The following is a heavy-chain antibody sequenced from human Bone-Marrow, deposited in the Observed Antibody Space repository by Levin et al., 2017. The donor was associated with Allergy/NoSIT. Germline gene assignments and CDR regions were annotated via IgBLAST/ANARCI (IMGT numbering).Heavy chain of an antibody. CDR1: GFTFSSYG. CDR2: IWYDGSNK. J-gene: IGHJ4*02. CDR3: ARAGVEMATIKGTLLDY. V-gene: IGHV3-33*01. Sequence: HGESLKISCAASGFTFSSYGMHWVRQAPGKGLEWVAVIWYDGSNKYYADSVKGRFTISRDNSKNTLYLQMNSLRAEDTAVYYCARAGVEMATIKGTLLDYWGQGTLVTVSS. D-gene: IGHD5-24*01.